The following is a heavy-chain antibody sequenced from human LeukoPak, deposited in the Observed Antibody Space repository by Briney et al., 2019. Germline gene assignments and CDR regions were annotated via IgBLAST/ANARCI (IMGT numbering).Heavy chain of an antibody. J-gene: IGHJ4*02. Sequence: SQTLSLTCAISGDSVSSSISAWVWIRQSPSRGLEWLGRTYYRSKWYNEYALSEKSRITINPDTSRNQFSLQLTSMTPEDTAVYYCVRDWFGWYFDFWGQGILVTVSS. D-gene: IGHD3-10*01. CDR2: TYYRSKWYN. CDR3: VRDWFGWYFDF. CDR1: GDSVSSSISA. V-gene: IGHV6-1*01.